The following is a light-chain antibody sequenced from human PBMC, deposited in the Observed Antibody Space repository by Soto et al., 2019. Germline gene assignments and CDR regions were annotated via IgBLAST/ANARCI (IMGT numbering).Light chain of an antibody. V-gene: IGKV1-33*01. CDR2: DAS. J-gene: IGKJ4*01. CDR1: QDXXXX. Sequence: DIQMTQSPSSLSASVGXXXTITCQASQDXXXXXNXYQQKPGKAPKLLIYDASNLETGVPSRFSGSGSGTDFTFTISSLQPEDIATYYCQQYDNLPPLTFGGGTKVEIK. CDR3: QQYDNLPPLT.